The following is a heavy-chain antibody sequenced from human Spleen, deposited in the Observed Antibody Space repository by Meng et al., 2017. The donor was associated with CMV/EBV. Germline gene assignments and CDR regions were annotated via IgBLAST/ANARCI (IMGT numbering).Heavy chain of an antibody. CDR3: ARGPHVRSSSWGHVDY. Sequence: YGGSFSGYYWGWIRQPPGKGLEWIGEINHSGSTNYNPSLKSRVTISVDTSKNQFSLKLSSVTAADTAVYYCARGPHVRSSSWGHVDYWGQGTLVTVSS. J-gene: IGHJ4*02. V-gene: IGHV4-34*01. D-gene: IGHD6-13*01. CDR2: INHSGST. CDR1: GGSFSGYY.